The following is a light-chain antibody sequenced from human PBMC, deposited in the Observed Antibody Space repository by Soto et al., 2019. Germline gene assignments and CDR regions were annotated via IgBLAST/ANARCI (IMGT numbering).Light chain of an antibody. J-gene: IGLJ1*01. Sequence: QSALTQPPSASGSPGQSVTISCTGTSSDVGGYNYVSWYQQHPGKAPKLMIYEVSKRPSGVPDRFSGSKSGNTASLTVSGLQAEDEADYYYSSDAGSTGGVFGTGTKLTVL. CDR2: EVS. V-gene: IGLV2-8*01. CDR1: SSDVGGYNY. CDR3: SSDAGSTGGV.